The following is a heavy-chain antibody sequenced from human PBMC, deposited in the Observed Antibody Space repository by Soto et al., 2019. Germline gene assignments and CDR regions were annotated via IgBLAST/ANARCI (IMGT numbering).Heavy chain of an antibody. V-gene: IGHV3-30-3*01. CDR3: ARDHEYSGSYFDY. CDR2: ISYDGSNK. Sequence: QVQLVESGGGVVQPGRSLRLSCAASGFTFSSYAMHWVGQAPGKGLEWVAVISYDGSNKYYADSVKGRFTISRDNSKNTLYLQMNSLRAEDTAVYYCARDHEYSGSYFDYWGQGTLVTVSS. D-gene: IGHD1-26*01. J-gene: IGHJ4*02. CDR1: GFTFSSYA.